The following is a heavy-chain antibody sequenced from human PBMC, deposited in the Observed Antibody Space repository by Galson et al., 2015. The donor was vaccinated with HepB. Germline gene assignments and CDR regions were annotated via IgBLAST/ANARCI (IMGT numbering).Heavy chain of an antibody. V-gene: IGHV3-48*02. Sequence: SLRLSCTASGFTFSSYSMNWVRQAPGKGLEWVSYMSSSSSTIYYAESVRGRFTISRDTAKNSLYLQMNSLRDEDTAVYYCAREVAYCGGDCYYYFDYWGQGTLVTVSS. CDR2: MSSSSSTI. CDR1: GFTFSSYS. CDR3: AREVAYCGGDCYYYFDY. D-gene: IGHD2-21*02. J-gene: IGHJ4*01.